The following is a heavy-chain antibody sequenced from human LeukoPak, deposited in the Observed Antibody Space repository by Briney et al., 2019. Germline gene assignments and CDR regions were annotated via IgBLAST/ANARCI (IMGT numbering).Heavy chain of an antibody. J-gene: IGHJ5*02. CDR1: GGSISSYY. CDR2: IYYSGST. D-gene: IGHD2-2*01. V-gene: IGHV4-59*01. CDR3: ARDVSTYFGANWFDP. Sequence: PETLSLTCTVSGGSISSYYWSWIRQPPGKGLEWIGYIYYSGSTNYNPSLKSRVTISVDTSKNQFSLKLSSVTAADTAVYYCARDVSTYFGANWFDPWGQGTLVTVSS.